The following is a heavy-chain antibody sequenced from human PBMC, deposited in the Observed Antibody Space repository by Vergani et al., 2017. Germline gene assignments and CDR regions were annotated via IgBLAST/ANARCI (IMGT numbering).Heavy chain of an antibody. CDR3: ARDSRYCSSTSCYVGRDWFDP. J-gene: IGHJ5*02. D-gene: IGHD2-2*01. CDR1: GYTFTSYY. Sequence: QVQLVQSGAEVKKPGASVKVSCKASGYTFTSYYMHWVRQAPGQGLEWMGIINPSGGSTSYEQKFQGRVTMTRDTSTSTVYMELSSLRSEDTAVYYCARDSRYCSSTSCYVGRDWFDPWGQGTLVTLSS. V-gene: IGHV1-46*01. CDR2: INPSGGST.